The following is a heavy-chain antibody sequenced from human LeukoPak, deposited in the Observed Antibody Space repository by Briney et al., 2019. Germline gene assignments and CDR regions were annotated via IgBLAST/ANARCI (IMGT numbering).Heavy chain of an antibody. D-gene: IGHD6-19*01. V-gene: IGHV1-18*01. CDR3: ARVGYSSGWDDAFDI. CDR1: GYTFTSYG. CDR2: ISDYNGNT. Sequence: GASVKVSCKASGYTFTSYGISWVRQAPRQGLEWMGLISDYNGNTNYAQKLQGRVTMTTDTSTSTAYMELRSLRSDDTAVYYCARVGYSSGWDDAFDIWGQGTMVTVSS. J-gene: IGHJ3*02.